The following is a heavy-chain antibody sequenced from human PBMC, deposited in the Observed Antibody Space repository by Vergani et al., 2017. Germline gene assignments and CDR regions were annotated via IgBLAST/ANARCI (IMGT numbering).Heavy chain of an antibody. Sequence: EVQLVQSGAEVKKPGESLKISCKGSVYSFTSYWIGWVREMPGKGLEWMGIIYPGDSDTRYSPAFQGQVTISAYKSLSTAYLQWSSLKASDTAMYDCARHVHYGRRPACRWYMDVWGKGTTVTVS. J-gene: IGHJ6*03. CDR1: VYSFTSYW. CDR3: ARHVHYGRRPACRWYMDV. D-gene: IGHD4-17*01. CDR2: IYPGDSDT. V-gene: IGHV5-51*01.